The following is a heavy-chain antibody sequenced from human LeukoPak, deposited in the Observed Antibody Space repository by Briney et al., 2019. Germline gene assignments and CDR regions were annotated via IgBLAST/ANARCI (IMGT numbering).Heavy chain of an antibody. CDR1: GFTFSSYA. Sequence: PGGSLRLSCAAPGFTFSSYAMQWVRQAPGKGLEWVAVISDDGSNKYYADSVKGRFTISRDNSKNTLYLQMNSLRAEDTAVYYCAKDMRFDWTPYYFDYWGQGTLVTVSS. CDR2: ISDDGSNK. J-gene: IGHJ4*02. V-gene: IGHV3-30*04. D-gene: IGHD3-9*01. CDR3: AKDMRFDWTPYYFDY.